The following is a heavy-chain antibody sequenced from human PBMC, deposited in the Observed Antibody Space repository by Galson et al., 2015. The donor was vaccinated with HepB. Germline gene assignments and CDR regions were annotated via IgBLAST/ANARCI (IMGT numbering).Heavy chain of an antibody. J-gene: IGHJ4*02. CDR1: GFTFSSYA. CDR3: ARAFTQLVFDY. V-gene: IGHV3-30*04. D-gene: IGHD6-13*01. Sequence: SLRLSCAASGFTFSSYAMHWVRQAPGKGLEWVAVISYDGSNKYYADSVKGRFTISRDNSKNTLYLQMNSLRAEDTAVYYCARAFTQLVFDYWGRGTLVTVSS. CDR2: ISYDGSNK.